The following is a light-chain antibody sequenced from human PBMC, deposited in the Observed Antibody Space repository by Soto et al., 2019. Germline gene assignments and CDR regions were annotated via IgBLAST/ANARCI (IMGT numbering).Light chain of an antibody. V-gene: IGKV1-6*01. J-gene: IGKJ2*01. CDR2: AAS. CDR3: LQDYNYPYT. Sequence: AIHMTQSPSSLSTSVGDRVTITCRASQGIRSDVAWYQQKPGKVPKLLIYAASSLQSGVPSRFSGSGSGTDFTLTISSLQPEDFATYYCLQDYNYPYTFGQGTKLEIK. CDR1: QGIRSD.